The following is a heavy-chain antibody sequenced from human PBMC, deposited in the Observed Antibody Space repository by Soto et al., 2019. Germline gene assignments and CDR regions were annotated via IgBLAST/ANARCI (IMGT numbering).Heavy chain of an antibody. Sequence: QVHLVQSGAEVKKPGSSVKVSCKTSGGTISTYVINWVRQAPGQGLEWMGRIIPALGAADYAQKFQDRLTITADKPTSTAYMELSSLRSDDTAVYYCARGGQQVVFFDYWGQGTLVAVSS. V-gene: IGHV1-69*08. J-gene: IGHJ4*02. D-gene: IGHD6-6*01. CDR1: GGTISTYV. CDR2: IIPALGAA. CDR3: ARGGQQVVFFDY.